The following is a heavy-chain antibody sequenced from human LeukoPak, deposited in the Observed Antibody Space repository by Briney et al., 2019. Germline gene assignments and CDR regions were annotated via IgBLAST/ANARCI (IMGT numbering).Heavy chain of an antibody. CDR3: ARDLWFGELSGPFDY. J-gene: IGHJ4*02. CDR2: IIPIFGTA. CDR1: GGTLSSYA. D-gene: IGHD3-10*01. V-gene: IGHV1-69*13. Sequence: SVKVSCKASGGTLSSYAISWVRQAPGQGLEWMGGIIPIFGTANYAQKFQGRVTITADESTSTAYMELSSLRSEDTAVYYCARDLWFGELSGPFDYWGQGTLVTVSS.